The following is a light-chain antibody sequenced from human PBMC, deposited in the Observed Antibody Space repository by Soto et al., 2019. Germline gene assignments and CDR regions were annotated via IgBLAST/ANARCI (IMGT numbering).Light chain of an antibody. CDR2: DVS. J-gene: IGLJ2*01. CDR3: SSYTSSSTLV. CDR1: SSDVGGYNY. Sequence: QSALTQPASVSGSPGQSITISCTGTSSDVGGYNYVSWYQQHPGKAPKVMIYDVSNWPSGVSNRFSGSKSGNTASLTISGLQAEDEADYYCSSYTSSSTLVFGGGTKVTVL. V-gene: IGLV2-14*01.